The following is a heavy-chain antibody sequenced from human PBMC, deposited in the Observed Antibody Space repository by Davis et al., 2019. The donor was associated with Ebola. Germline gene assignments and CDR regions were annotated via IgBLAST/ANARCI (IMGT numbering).Heavy chain of an antibody. Sequence: GESLKISCAASGFTVSSNYMSWVRQAPGKGLEWVAVIWYDGSNKYYADSVKGRFTISRDNAKNSLYLQMNSLRDEDTAVYYCAREGVVFLTTVVTGDYYYYMDVWGKGTTVTVSS. CDR3: AREGVVFLTTVVTGDYYYYMDV. V-gene: IGHV3-33*08. CDR1: GFTVSSNY. CDR2: IWYDGSNK. D-gene: IGHD4-23*01. J-gene: IGHJ6*03.